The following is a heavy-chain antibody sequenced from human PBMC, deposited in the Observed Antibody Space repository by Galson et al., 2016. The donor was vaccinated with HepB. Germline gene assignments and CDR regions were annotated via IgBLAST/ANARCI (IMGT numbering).Heavy chain of an antibody. CDR3: ARHIAVTGTRGFDY. V-gene: IGHV4-4*02. CDR1: GDSMTTNW. D-gene: IGHD1-7*01. J-gene: IGHJ4*02. Sequence: ETLSLTCTVSGDSMTTNWYSWVRQAPGQGLEWIGEAYHTGTTKYNPSLKNRVTISMDTANNHLSLTLHFVTAADTAIYYCARHIAVTGTRGFDYWGQGALVTVSS. CDR2: AYHTGTT.